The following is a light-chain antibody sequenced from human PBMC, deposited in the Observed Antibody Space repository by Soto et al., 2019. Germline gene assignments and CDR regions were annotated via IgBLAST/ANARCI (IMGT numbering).Light chain of an antibody. CDR1: QTLSSY. CDR3: QQSYNAPLT. Sequence: DIQMTQSPSSLSASVGDRVTIPCRASQTLSSYLNWYQQKPGKAPKLLIYAASSLQSGVPSRFSGSGSGTDFTLIITGLQPEDFATYYCQQSYNAPLTFGGGTKVEI. J-gene: IGKJ4*01. V-gene: IGKV1-39*01. CDR2: AAS.